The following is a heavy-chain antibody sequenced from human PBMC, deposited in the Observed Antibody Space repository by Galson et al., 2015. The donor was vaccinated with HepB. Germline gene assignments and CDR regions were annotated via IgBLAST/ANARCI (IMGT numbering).Heavy chain of an antibody. CDR1: GASISSGHW. Sequence: LSLTCTVSGASISSGHWWTWVRQPPGKGLEWIGQIYHNGLSKYNPSLKSRVTISVDKSQKQFSLKLNSVTAADTAVYFCANYLAVPSDFEYWGQGTLATVSS. CDR2: IYHNGLS. V-gene: IGHV4-4*01. J-gene: IGHJ4*02. CDR3: ANYLAVPSDFEY. D-gene: IGHD2-2*01.